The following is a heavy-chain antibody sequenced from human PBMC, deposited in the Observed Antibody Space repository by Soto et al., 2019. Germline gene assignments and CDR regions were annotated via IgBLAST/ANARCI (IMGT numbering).Heavy chain of an antibody. J-gene: IGHJ6*02. CDR3: ARDGRYSYGPRYYYYGMDV. CDR2: IIPIFGTA. D-gene: IGHD5-18*01. Sequence: SVKVSCKASGGTFSSYAISWVRQAPGQGLEWMGGIIPIFGTANYAQKFQGRVTITADESTSTAYMELSSLRSEDTAVYYCARDGRYSYGPRYYYYGMDVWGQGTTVTVSS. CDR1: GGTFSSYA. V-gene: IGHV1-69*13.